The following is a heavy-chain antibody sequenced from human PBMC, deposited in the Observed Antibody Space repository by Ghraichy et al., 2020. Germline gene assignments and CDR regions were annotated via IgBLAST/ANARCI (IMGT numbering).Heavy chain of an antibody. CDR3: AKVGGPGPYYYDSSGYWNY. CDR1: GFTFSSYA. D-gene: IGHD3-22*01. Sequence: GGSLRLSCAASGFTFSSYAMSWVRQAPGKGLEWVSAISGSGGSTYYADSVKGRFTISRDNSKNTLYLQMNSLRAEDTAVYYCAKVGGPGPYYYDSSGYWNYWGQGTLVTVSS. V-gene: IGHV3-23*01. CDR2: ISGSGGST. J-gene: IGHJ4*02.